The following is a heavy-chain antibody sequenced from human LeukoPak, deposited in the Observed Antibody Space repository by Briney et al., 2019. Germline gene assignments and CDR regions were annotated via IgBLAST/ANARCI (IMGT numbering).Heavy chain of an antibody. Sequence: ASVKVSCKASGGTFSSYAISWVRQAPGQGLEWMGGIIPIFGTANYAQKFQGRVTITADESTSTAYMELRSLRSDDTAVYYCARDTRVVPAAMHGYWGQGTLVTVSP. CDR3: ARDTRVVPAAMHGY. CDR1: GGTFSSYA. V-gene: IGHV1-69*13. D-gene: IGHD2-2*01. CDR2: IIPIFGTA. J-gene: IGHJ4*02.